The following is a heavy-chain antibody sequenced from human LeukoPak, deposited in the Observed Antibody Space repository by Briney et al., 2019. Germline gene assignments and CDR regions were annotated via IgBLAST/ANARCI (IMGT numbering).Heavy chain of an antibody. CDR3: ARELKNYGLGY. CDR2: IYTSGST. V-gene: IGHV4-61*02. CDR1: GGSISSGSYY. J-gene: IGHJ4*02. Sequence: SQTLSLTCTVSGGSISSGSYYWSWIRQPAGKGLEWIGRIYTSGSTNYNPSLKSRVTISVDTSKNQFSLKLSSVTAADTAVYYCARELKNYGLGYWGQGTLVTVSS. D-gene: IGHD3-10*01.